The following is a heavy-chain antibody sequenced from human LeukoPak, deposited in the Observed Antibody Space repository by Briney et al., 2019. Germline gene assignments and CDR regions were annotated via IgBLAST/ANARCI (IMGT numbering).Heavy chain of an antibody. CDR2: MNPNSGNT. CDR1: GYTFTSYD. D-gene: IGHD1-26*01. CDR3: ARAGGRIVGVTRPNNWFDP. V-gene: IGHV1-8*01. J-gene: IGHJ5*02. Sequence: ASVKVSCKASGYTFTSYDINWVRQATGQGLEWMGWMNPNSGNTGYAQKFQGRVTMTRNTSISTAYMELSSLRSEDTAVYYCARAGGRIVGVTRPNNWFDPWGQGTLVTVSS.